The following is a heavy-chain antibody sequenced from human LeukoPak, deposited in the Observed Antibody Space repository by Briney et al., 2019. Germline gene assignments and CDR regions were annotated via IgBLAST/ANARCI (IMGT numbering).Heavy chain of an antibody. Sequence: PSETLSLTCTVSGGSISSGGYYWSWIRQHPGKGLEWIGYIYYSGSTYYNPSLKSRVTISVDTSKNQFSLKLSSVTAADTAVYYCARAGGDIVVVPPGRGAVAGTNYFDYWGQGTLVTVSS. J-gene: IGHJ4*02. CDR1: GGSISSGGYY. CDR3: ARAGGDIVVVPPGRGAVAGTNYFDY. CDR2: IYYSGST. D-gene: IGHD2-2*01. V-gene: IGHV4-31*03.